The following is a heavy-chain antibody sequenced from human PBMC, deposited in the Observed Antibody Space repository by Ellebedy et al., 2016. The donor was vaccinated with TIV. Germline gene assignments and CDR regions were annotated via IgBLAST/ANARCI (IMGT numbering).Heavy chain of an antibody. CDR2: IYYSGST. Sequence: SETLSLXXSVSGYSISSSSYFWGWLRQPPGKGLDSIGIIYYSGSTYYNPSLNSRVTTSIDTSKNQFSLNLSSVTAADTAVYYCARPLRSTVTTSIYFDYWGQGILVTVSS. CDR3: ARPLRSTVTTSIYFDY. CDR1: GYSISSSSYF. D-gene: IGHD4-17*01. J-gene: IGHJ4*02. V-gene: IGHV4-39*01.